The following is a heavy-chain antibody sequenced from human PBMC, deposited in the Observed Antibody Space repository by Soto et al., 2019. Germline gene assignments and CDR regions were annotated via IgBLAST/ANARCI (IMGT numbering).Heavy chain of an antibody. CDR2: INPSRGTT. CDR3: ARDASGYYYGCFGY. D-gene: IGHD3-22*01. V-gene: IGHV1-46*01. J-gene: IGHJ4*02. Sequence: ASVKVSCKASGYTFTDYHVHWVRQAPGQGLELIGIINPSRGTTSYTQRFQGRVTMTRDTSASTVYMELSSLRSEDTAMYYCARDASGYYYGCFGYWGQGTLFTVSS. CDR1: GYTFTDYH.